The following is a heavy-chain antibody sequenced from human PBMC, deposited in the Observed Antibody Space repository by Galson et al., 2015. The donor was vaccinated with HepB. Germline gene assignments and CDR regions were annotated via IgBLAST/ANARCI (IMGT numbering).Heavy chain of an antibody. J-gene: IGHJ4*02. CDR1: GYTFTSYG. Sequence: SVKVSCKASGYTFTSYGISWVRQAPGQGLEWMGWISAYNGNINYAQKLQGRVTMTTDTSTSTAYMELRSLRSDDTAVYYCARDRRAGYSGYDAFDYWGQGTLVTVSS. D-gene: IGHD5-12*01. CDR3: ARDRRAGYSGYDAFDY. V-gene: IGHV1-18*04. CDR2: ISAYNGNI.